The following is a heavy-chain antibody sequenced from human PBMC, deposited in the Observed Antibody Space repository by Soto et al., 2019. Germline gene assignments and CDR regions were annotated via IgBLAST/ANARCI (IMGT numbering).Heavy chain of an antibody. CDR3: TRGGIYYYDSSGYYDY. D-gene: IGHD3-22*01. J-gene: IGHJ4*02. Sequence: SETLSLTCTFSGGSISSYYWSLIRQPTGKGLEWIGYIYYSGGTNYNPSLKSRVTISVDTSKNQFSLKLTSVTAADTAVYFCTRGGIYYYDSSGYYDYWGQGALVTVSS. V-gene: IGHV4-59*01. CDR1: GGSISSYY. CDR2: IYYSGGT.